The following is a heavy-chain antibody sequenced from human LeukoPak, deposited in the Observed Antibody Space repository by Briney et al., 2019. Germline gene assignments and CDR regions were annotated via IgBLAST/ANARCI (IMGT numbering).Heavy chain of an antibody. V-gene: IGHV4-39*02. Sequence: SETLSLTCTVSGGSISSSSYYWGWIRQPPGKGLEWIGSIYYSGSTYYNPSLKSRVTISVDTSKNQFTLKLSSVTAADTAVYHCARERMAVAGTNWFDPWGQGTLVTVSS. J-gene: IGHJ5*02. D-gene: IGHD6-19*01. CDR3: ARERMAVAGTNWFDP. CDR1: GGSISSSSYY. CDR2: IYYSGST.